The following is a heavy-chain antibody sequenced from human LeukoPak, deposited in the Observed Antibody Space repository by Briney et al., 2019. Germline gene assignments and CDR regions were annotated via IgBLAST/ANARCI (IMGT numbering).Heavy chain of an antibody. Sequence: SETLSLTCTVSGGSVNYDAYSWSWIRHSAGTALEWIGYTYQPLGPSYNPSLKSRVTISMDKSKRQLFLKLTSVTAADTAVCYCAACTSGSCYSGAPFDWWGQGTLVTVSS. CDR3: AACTSGSCYSGAPFDW. D-gene: IGHD2-15*01. CDR1: GGSVNYDAYS. J-gene: IGHJ4*02. V-gene: IGHV4-30-2*06. CDR2: TYQPLGP.